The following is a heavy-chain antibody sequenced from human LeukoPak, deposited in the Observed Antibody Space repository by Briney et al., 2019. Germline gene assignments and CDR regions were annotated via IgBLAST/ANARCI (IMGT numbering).Heavy chain of an antibody. Sequence: GGSLRLSCAASGYTFSSYSMNWVRQAPGKGLEWVSYISSASGSIYYADSVKGRFTISRDNAKNSLFLQMNSLRAEDTAVYYCARLPAYCSSTSCYYDYWGQGTLITVSS. CDR2: ISSASGSI. CDR1: GYTFSSYS. J-gene: IGHJ4*02. D-gene: IGHD2-2*01. CDR3: ARLPAYCSSTSCYYDY. V-gene: IGHV3-48*04.